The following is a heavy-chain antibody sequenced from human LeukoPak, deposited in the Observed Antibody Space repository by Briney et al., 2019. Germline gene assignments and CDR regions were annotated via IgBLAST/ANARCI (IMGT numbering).Heavy chain of an antibody. CDR3: ATSFGPVIAAAGTGAD. CDR1: GFTLSSYE. Sequence: PGGSLRLSCTVSGFTLSSYEMSWIRQAPGKGLEWVSSIDYSGGSSYYADSVKGRFTISRDDSKNTLYLQLNSLRAEDTAVYYCATSFGPVIAAAGTGADWGQGTLVTVSS. V-gene: IGHV3-23*01. D-gene: IGHD6-13*01. J-gene: IGHJ4*02. CDR2: IDYSGGSS.